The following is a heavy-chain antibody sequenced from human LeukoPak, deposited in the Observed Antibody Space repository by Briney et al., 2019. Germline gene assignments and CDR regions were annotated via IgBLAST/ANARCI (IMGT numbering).Heavy chain of an antibody. CDR1: GFTVSSNY. CDR2: IYSGGST. J-gene: IGHJ6*02. Sequence: GGSLRLSCAASGFTVSSNYMSWVRQAPGMGLEWVSVIYSGGSTYYADSVKGRFTISRDNSKNTLYLQMNSLRAEDTAVYYCARESRGYYYYGMDVWGQGTTVTVSS. D-gene: IGHD3-10*01. V-gene: IGHV3-53*01. CDR3: ARESRGYYYYGMDV.